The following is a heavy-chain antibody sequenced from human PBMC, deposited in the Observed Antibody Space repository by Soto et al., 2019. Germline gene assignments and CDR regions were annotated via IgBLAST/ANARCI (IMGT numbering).Heavy chain of an antibody. J-gene: IGHJ4*02. CDR2: IYYSGST. CDR3: ARGDSYGGFDY. V-gene: IGHV4-59*01. D-gene: IGHD5-18*01. CDR1: GGCICSFY. Sequence: QVQLQESGPGLVKPSETLSLTCTVSGGCICSFYWSWFRHSLVKGLEWIGYIYYSGSTNYNSSLKSRVTISVDTYKNQFSLKLSSVTAADTAVYYCARGDSYGGFDYWGQGTVVTVSS.